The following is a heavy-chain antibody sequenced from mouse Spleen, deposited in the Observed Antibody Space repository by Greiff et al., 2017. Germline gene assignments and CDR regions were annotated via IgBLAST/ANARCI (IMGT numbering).Heavy chain of an antibody. CDR1: GFTFSSYA. J-gene: IGHJ2*01. CDR3: ARSHGGFDY. V-gene: IGHV5-9*04. CDR2: ISSGGGNT. Sequence: EVKLMESGGGLVKLGGSLKLSCAASGFTFSSYAMSWVRQTPEKRLEWVATISSGGGNTYYPDSVKGRFTISRDNAKNTLYLQMSSLKSEDTAMYYCARSHGGFDYWGQGTTLTVSS.